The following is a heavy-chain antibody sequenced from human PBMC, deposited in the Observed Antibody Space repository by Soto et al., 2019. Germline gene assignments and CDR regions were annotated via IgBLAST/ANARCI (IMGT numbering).Heavy chain of an antibody. Sequence: GGSLRLSCAASGFTFRSFTMNLVRQAPGKGLEWVSTISSNSAYIYYTDALRGRFTISRDNAKNSLHLQMNSLRAEDTAVYYCTRDASRDSSARGWFDPWGPGTLVTVSS. D-gene: IGHD6-13*01. V-gene: IGHV3-21*01. J-gene: IGHJ5*02. CDR1: GFTFRSFT. CDR2: ISSNSAYI. CDR3: TRDASRDSSARGWFDP.